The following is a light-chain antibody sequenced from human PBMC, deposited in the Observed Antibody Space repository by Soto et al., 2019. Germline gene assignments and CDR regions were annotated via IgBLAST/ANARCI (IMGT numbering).Light chain of an antibody. Sequence: DIQVTHSPSTLSASVGDRVTITCRASQSISSWLAWYQQKPGKAPKLLIYAASSLESGVPSRFSGSGSGTEFTLTISSLQPDDFATYYCQQYNSYPYTFGQGTRLEI. V-gene: IGKV1-5*01. CDR2: AAS. CDR1: QSISSW. J-gene: IGKJ5*01. CDR3: QQYNSYPYT.